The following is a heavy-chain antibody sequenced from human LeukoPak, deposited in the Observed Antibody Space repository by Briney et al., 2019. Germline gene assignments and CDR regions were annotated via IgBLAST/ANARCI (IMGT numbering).Heavy chain of an antibody. CDR1: GFTFSSYD. CDR2: IGTTGDT. D-gene: IGHD6-13*01. J-gene: IGHJ4*02. CDR3: ASASSHRIAAGGDY. V-gene: IGHV3-13*01. Sequence: GGSLRLSCAASGFTFSSYDMHWVRQATGKGLEWVSAIGTTGDTYYPDSVRGRFTISRENAKNSLYLQMNSLRAGDTAVYYCASASSHRIAAGGDYWGQGTLVTVSS.